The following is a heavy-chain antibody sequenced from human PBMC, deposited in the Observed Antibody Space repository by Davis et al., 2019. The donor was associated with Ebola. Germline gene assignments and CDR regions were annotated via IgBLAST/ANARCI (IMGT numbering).Heavy chain of an antibody. CDR1: GFTFSSYE. CDR2: ISYDGSNK. D-gene: IGHD3-3*01. J-gene: IGHJ4*02. Sequence: GGSLRLSCAASGFTFSSYELNWVRQAPGKGLEWVAVISYDGSNKYYADSVKGRFTISRDNSKNTLYLQMNSLRAEDTAVYYCARPFSYDFWSGYCYWGQGTLVTVSS. V-gene: IGHV3-30-3*01. CDR3: ARPFSYDFWSGYCY.